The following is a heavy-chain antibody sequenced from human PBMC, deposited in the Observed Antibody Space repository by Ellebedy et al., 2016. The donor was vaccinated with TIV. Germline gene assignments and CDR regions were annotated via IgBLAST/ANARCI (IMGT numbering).Heavy chain of an antibody. V-gene: IGHV1-8*01. CDR1: GYTFVSFD. Sequence: ASVKVSCKTSGYTFVSFDIVWVRQATGQGLEWMGWMNPNSANTGYAEKFRYTVTLTRETSTDTAYMELNSLRSEDTAVYYCARARRGLLWADNWGQGTLVAVSS. J-gene: IGHJ4*02. CDR3: ARARRGLLWADN. CDR2: MNPNSANT. D-gene: IGHD4-17*01.